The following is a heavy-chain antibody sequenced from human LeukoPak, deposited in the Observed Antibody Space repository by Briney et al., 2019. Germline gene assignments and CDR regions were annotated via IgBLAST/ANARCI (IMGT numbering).Heavy chain of an antibody. D-gene: IGHD6-13*01. CDR1: GGSFSGYY. Sequence: SETLSLTCAVYGGSFSGYYWSWIRQPPGKGLEWIGEINHSGSTNYNPSLKSRVTISVDTPKNQFSLKLSSVTAADTAVYYCARDLPLVLWYFDLWGRGTLVTVSS. CDR2: INHSGST. J-gene: IGHJ2*01. CDR3: ARDLPLVLWYFDL. V-gene: IGHV4-34*01.